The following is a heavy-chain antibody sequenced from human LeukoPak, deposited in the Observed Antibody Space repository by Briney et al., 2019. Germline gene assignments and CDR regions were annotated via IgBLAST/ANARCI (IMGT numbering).Heavy chain of an antibody. CDR2: IYSGGIT. CDR1: GFTVSSNY. CDR3: ASTNEPPGFDY. Sequence: GGSLRLSCTASGFTVSSNYMTWVRQAPGKGLEWVSIIYSGGITYYAGSVKGRFTISRDISKNTLYLQMDSLTVEDTAVYYCASTNEPPGFDYWGQGTLVTVSS. V-gene: IGHV3-53*01. J-gene: IGHJ4*02. D-gene: IGHD1-1*01.